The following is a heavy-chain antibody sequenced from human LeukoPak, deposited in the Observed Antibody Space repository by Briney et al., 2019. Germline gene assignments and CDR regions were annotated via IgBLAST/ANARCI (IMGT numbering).Heavy chain of an antibody. CDR2: INTKTGRT. D-gene: IGHD3-3*01. V-gene: IGHV1-2*02. CDR1: GYTFTDYY. J-gene: IGHJ5*02. Sequence: AASVKVSCKTSGYTFTDYYMRWVRQAPGQGLEWMGWINTKTGRTSFARTFQGRVTMTRDPSITTVYMDMAWLTSDDTAIYFCARADFIDAGPYLIAPWGQGTLVTVSS. CDR3: ARADFIDAGPYLIAP.